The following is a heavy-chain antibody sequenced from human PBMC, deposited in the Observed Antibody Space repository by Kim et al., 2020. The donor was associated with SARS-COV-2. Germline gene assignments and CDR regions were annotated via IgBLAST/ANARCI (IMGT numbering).Heavy chain of an antibody. Sequence: GGSLRLSCAASGFTFSSYEMNWVRQAPGKGLEWVSYISSSGSTIYYADSVKGRFTISRDNAKNSLYLQMNSLRAEDTAVYYCARELIPIPRSAPIFGVVPIYGMDVWGQGTTVTVSS. V-gene: IGHV3-48*03. D-gene: IGHD3-3*01. CDR1: GFTFSSYE. J-gene: IGHJ6*02. CDR2: ISSSGSTI. CDR3: ARELIPIPRSAPIFGVVPIYGMDV.